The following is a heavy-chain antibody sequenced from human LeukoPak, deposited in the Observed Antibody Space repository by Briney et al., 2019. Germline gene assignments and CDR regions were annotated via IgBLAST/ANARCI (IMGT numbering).Heavy chain of an antibody. V-gene: IGHV4-38-2*02. Sequence: SETLSLTCTVSGYSISSGYYWGWIRQPPGKGLEWIGSIYHSGSTYYNPSLKSRVTISVDTSKNQFSLKVRSVTAADTAVYYCAREPLLRYFDCWGKGTTVTVSS. D-gene: IGHD3-9*01. CDR3: AREPLLRYFDC. CDR2: IYHSGST. CDR1: GYSISSGYY. J-gene: IGHJ6*04.